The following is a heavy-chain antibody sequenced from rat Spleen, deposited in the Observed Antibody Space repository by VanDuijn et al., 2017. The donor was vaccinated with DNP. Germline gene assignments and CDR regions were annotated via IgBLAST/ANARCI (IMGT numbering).Heavy chain of an antibody. J-gene: IGHJ4*01. Sequence: QVQLKESGPGLVQPSQTLSLTCTVSGFSLTSYGVSWVRQPPGKGLEWIAAIWSGGSTDYNSALKSRLSISKDTSKSQVFLQMNSLQPEDTATYYCASTLVNYGTYGYYAMDAWGQGTSVTVSS. CDR2: IWSGGST. CDR1: GFSLTSYG. D-gene: IGHD1-3*01. V-gene: IGHV2-4*01. CDR3: ASTLVNYGTYGYYAMDA.